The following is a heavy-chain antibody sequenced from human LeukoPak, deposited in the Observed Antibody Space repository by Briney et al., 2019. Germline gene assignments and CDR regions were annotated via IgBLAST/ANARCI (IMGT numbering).Heavy chain of an antibody. CDR3: AKAYSSGCLDY. CDR2: IGGSGGST. D-gene: IGHD6-19*01. CDR1: GFTFSSYA. Sequence: PAGSLRLCCAASGFTFSSYATNWVRQAPGKGLEWFSAIGGSGGSTYYADSVKGRFTISRENSKNTLCLQMNSVRAEDTAVYYCAKAYSSGCLDYWGQGTLVTVSS. V-gene: IGHV3-23*01. J-gene: IGHJ4*02.